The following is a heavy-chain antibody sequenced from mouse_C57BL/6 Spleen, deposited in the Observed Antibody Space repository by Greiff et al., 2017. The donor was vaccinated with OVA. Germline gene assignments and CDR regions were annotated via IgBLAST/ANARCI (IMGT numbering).Heavy chain of an antibody. CDR1: GYTFTSYW. D-gene: IGHD1-1*01. CDR2: IDPSDSET. Sequence: QVQLQQPGAELVRPGSSVKLSCKASGYTFTSYWMHWVKQRPIQGLEWIGNIDPSDSETHYNQKFKDKATLTVDKSSSTAYMQLSSLTSEDSAVYYCARGGYYYASLEYFDVWGTGTTVTVSS. J-gene: IGHJ1*03. V-gene: IGHV1-52*01. CDR3: ARGGYYYASLEYFDV.